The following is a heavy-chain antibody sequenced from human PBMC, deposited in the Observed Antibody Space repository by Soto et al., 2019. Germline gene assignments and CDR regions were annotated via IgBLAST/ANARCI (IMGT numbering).Heavy chain of an antibody. J-gene: IGHJ4*02. V-gene: IGHV2-5*02. CDR1: GFSLSTREVG. D-gene: IGHD3-22*01. CDR3: AHAYDGTSRY. Sequence: QITLKESGPTLVKPTQTLTLTCTFSGFSLSTREVGVGWIRQPPGKALEWLAVIYWDDSKHYSPSPKSRVTITKDTSKNQVVLAVTNMDPVDTAIYYCAHAYDGTSRYWGQGTLVTVSS. CDR2: IYWDDSK.